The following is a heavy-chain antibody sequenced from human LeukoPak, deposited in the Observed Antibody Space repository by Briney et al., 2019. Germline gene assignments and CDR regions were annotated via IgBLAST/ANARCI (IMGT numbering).Heavy chain of an antibody. Sequence: SVKVSCKASGGTFSSYAISWVRQAPGQGLEWMGGIIPILGIANYARKFQGRVTITADKSTSTAYMELSSLRSEDTAVYYCARVDLGLSYWGQGTLVTVSS. J-gene: IGHJ4*02. CDR2: IIPILGIA. CDR1: GGTFSSYA. V-gene: IGHV1-69*10. D-gene: IGHD3-16*01. CDR3: ARVDLGLSY.